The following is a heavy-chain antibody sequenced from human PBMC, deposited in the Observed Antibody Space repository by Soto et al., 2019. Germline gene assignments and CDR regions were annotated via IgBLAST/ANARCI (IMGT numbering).Heavy chain of an antibody. J-gene: IGHJ4*02. CDR2: IYPHDSDT. Sequence: GESLKISCKGSGYNFATYWIGWVRQMPGKGLEWMGIIYPHDSDTRYSPSFQGQVTISADKSISTAYLQWSSLKALDTAIYYCARRLDNTLDFWGQGTLVTVSS. V-gene: IGHV5-51*01. D-gene: IGHD1-20*01. CDR1: GYNFATYW. CDR3: ARRLDNTLDF.